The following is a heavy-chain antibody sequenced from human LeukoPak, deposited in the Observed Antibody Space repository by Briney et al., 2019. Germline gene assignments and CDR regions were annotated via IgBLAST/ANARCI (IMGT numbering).Heavy chain of an antibody. CDR1: GGSFSGYY. J-gene: IGHJ4*02. CDR2: INHSGST. Sequence: SETLSLTCAVYGGSFSGYYWSWIRQPPGKGLEWIGEINHSGSTNYNPSLKSRVTISVDTSKNQFSLKLSSVTAADTAVYYCARDQAGSYYRFWGQGTLVTVSS. D-gene: IGHD1-26*01. V-gene: IGHV4-34*01. CDR3: ARDQAGSYYRF.